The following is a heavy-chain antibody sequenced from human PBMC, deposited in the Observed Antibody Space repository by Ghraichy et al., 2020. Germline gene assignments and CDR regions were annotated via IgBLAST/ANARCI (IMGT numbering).Heavy chain of an antibody. Sequence: GGSLRLSCAASGFTFSDYHMDWVRQAPGKGLEWVGRIRNKVNSHSTDYAASVKGRFTLSRDDSKNFVSLQMNSLKTEDTAVYYCVSPATSATRDDFDFWGQGTMVTVSS. CDR1: GFTFSDYH. CDR3: VSPATSATRDDFDF. V-gene: IGHV3-72*01. CDR2: IRNKVNSHST. J-gene: IGHJ3*01. D-gene: IGHD2-15*01.